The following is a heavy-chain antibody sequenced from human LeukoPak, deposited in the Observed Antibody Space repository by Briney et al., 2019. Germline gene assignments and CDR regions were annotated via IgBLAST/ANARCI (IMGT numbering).Heavy chain of an antibody. CDR2: LYTGGDT. D-gene: IGHD3-10*01. Sequence: PGASLRLSCAVSGFSVSAHYMSWVRQAPGKGLECVSFLYTGGDTSYADSVRGRFSISRDNSKNTVYLRMNGLRAEDTAVYYCARGPGSRGIFDYWGQGTLVTVSS. V-gene: IGHV3-53*01. CDR3: ARGPGSRGIFDY. CDR1: GFSVSAHY. J-gene: IGHJ4*02.